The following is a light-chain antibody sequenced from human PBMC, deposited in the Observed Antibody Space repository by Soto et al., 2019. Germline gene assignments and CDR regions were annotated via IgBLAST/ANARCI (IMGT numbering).Light chain of an antibody. CDR1: QSVSSGY. CDR2: GAS. Sequence: EIVLTQSPVTLSLSPGERATLSCRASQSVSSGYLVWYQQKPGQAPRLLIYGASSRATGIPDRFSGSGSGTDFTLTISRLEPEDFAVYYCQQHGSSPRTFGQGTKVDNK. J-gene: IGKJ1*01. V-gene: IGKV3-20*01. CDR3: QQHGSSPRT.